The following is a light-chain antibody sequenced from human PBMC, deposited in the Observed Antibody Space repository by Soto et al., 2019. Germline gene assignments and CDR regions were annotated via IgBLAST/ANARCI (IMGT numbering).Light chain of an antibody. J-gene: IGKJ1*01. CDR3: QQYNSYSGM. CDR2: DAS. V-gene: IGKV1-5*01. Sequence: DIHMTQSPFTLSASVGDRVAVPSRASQTIGSWLAWYQQKPGRAPKLLIFDASSLESGVPARFSGNGSGTEFTLTISGLQPDDFASYYCQQYNSYSGMFGQGTKVDIK. CDR1: QTIGSW.